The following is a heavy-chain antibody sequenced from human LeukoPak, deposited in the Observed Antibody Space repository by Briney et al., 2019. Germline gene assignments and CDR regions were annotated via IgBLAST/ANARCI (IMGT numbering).Heavy chain of an antibody. D-gene: IGHD4-11*01. Sequence: GASVKVSCKASGYTFTSYDINWVRQATGQGLEWMGWMNPHSGNTGYAQKFQSRGTMTRSTSLSTPYTEMSSLRSEATAVYYCARAYSRPRGYYYYGMDVWGQGTTVTVSS. CDR1: GYTFTSYD. CDR2: MNPHSGNT. CDR3: ARAYSRPRGYYYYGMDV. J-gene: IGHJ6*02. V-gene: IGHV1-8*01.